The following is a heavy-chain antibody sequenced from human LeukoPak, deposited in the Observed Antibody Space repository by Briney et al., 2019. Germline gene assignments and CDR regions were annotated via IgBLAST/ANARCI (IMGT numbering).Heavy chain of an antibody. J-gene: IGHJ3*02. CDR2: IYHSGST. CDR3: ASPNYKYCSSTSCDDAFDI. D-gene: IGHD2-2*01. Sequence: SQTLSLTCAVSGGSISSGGYSWSWIRQPPGKGLEWIGYIYHSGSTYYNPSLKSRVTISVDTSKNQFSLKLSSVTAADTAVYYCASPNYKYCSSTSCDDAFDIWGQGTMVTVSS. V-gene: IGHV4-30-2*01. CDR1: GGSISSGGYS.